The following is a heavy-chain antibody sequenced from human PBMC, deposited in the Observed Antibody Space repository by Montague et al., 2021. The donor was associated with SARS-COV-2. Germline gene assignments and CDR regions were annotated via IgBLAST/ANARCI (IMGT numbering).Heavy chain of an antibody. CDR3: ARLRDGVVPSPILGVGPYHSYYYMDV. Sequence: SETLSLTCAVHGTSFSGYYWNWIRQPPGKGLGWIGEINHGGSTKYSPSLKSRLTISADTSKNQFSLKLTSVAAADTAVYYCARLRDGVVPSPILGVGPYHSYYYMDVWGRGTTVAVSS. V-gene: IGHV4-34*01. D-gene: IGHD3-10*01. J-gene: IGHJ6*03. CDR1: GTSFSGYY. CDR2: INHGGST.